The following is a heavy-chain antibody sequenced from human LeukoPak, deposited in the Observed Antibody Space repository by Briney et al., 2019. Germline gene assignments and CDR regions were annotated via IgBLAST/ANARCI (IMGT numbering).Heavy chain of an antibody. V-gene: IGHV3-23*05. CDR2: IFDSGAPS. J-gene: IGHJ3*01. CDR1: GFSFGRHA. CDR3: TKAVGGGRDAYDV. D-gene: IGHD3-16*01. Sequence: GGSLRLSCVASGFSFGRHAMNWVRQAPGKAPEWVSSIFDSGAPSYYADSVKGRFTISRDNSGNTFYLQMENLRAEDSATYYCTKAVGGGRDAYDVWGLGTRVIVS.